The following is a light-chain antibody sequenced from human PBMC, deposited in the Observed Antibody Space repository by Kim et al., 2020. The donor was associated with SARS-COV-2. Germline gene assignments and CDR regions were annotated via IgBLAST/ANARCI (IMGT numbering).Light chain of an antibody. V-gene: IGLV2-23*02. Sequence: GQSIPISCIRTSSDIGCYNLVSWYQQHPGKAPKLIIYEVSKWPSGVSNRFSGSKSGNTASLTISGLQAEDEADYYCCSYAGSSTLVFGGGTQLTVL. CDR2: EVS. CDR1: SSDIGCYNL. CDR3: CSYAGSSTLV. J-gene: IGLJ2*01.